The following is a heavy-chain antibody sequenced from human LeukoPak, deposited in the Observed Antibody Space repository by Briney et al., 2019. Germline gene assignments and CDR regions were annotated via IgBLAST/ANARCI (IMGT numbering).Heavy chain of an antibody. D-gene: IGHD2-15*01. J-gene: IGHJ4*02. Sequence: SETLSLTCTVSGGSIISYYRSWIRQPPGTGLEWIGYIYYSGSTNYNPSLKSRVTISVDTSKNQCSLKLSSVTAADTAVYYCARHDRRTISSDGSCYDYWGQGTLVTVSS. V-gene: IGHV4-59*08. CDR2: IYYSGST. CDR1: GGSIISYY. CDR3: ARHDRRTISSDGSCYDY.